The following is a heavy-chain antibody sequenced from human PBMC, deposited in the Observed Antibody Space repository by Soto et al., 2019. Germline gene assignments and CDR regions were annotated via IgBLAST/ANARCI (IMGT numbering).Heavy chain of an antibody. J-gene: IGHJ6*02. D-gene: IGHD3-22*01. CDR3: ARVVDYYDPYYYYGMDV. V-gene: IGHV3-7*01. Sequence: GGSLRLSCAASGFTFSPYYMSWVRQAPGKGLEWLAMTTQNGNDKHYVDSVRGRFTISRDSAKNSMYLQMNSLTVEDTAIYYCARVVDYYDPYYYYGMDVWGQGTTVTVSS. CDR1: GFTFSPYY. CDR2: TTQNGNDK.